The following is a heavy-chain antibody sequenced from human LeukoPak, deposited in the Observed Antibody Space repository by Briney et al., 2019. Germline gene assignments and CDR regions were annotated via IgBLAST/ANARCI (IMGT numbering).Heavy chain of an antibody. D-gene: IGHD3-22*01. CDR3: ARGSGSGYPDYFDY. J-gene: IGHJ4*02. CDR1: GFTFSSYV. CDR2: IAYDGGNK. Sequence: GGSLRLSCAASGFTFSSYVMHWVRQAPGKGLEWVAVIAYDGGNKYYADSVKGRFTISRDNSKNTLYVQMNSLRAEDTAVYYCARGSGSGYPDYFDYWGQGTLVTVSS. V-gene: IGHV3-30*04.